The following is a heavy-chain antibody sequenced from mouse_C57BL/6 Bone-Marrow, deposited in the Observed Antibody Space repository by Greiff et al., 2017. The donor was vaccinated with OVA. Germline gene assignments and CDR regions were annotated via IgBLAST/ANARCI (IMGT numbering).Heavy chain of an antibody. CDR1: GFTFSSYA. J-gene: IGHJ1*03. D-gene: IGHD1-3*01. CDR2: ISSCGDYI. CDR3: TKVLAAFDV. Sequence: EVKLVESGEGLVKPGGSLKLSCAASGFTFSSYAMSWVRQTPEKRLEWVAYISSCGDYIYYADTVKGRFTISRDNARNTLYLQMSSLKSEDTAMYYCTKVLAAFDVWGTGTTVTVSS. V-gene: IGHV5-9-1*02.